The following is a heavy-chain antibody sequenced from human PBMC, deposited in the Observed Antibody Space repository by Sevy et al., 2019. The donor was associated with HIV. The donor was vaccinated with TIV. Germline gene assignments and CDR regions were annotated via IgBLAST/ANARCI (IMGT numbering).Heavy chain of an antibody. CDR1: GGSFTSSDSY. D-gene: IGHD5-12*01. V-gene: IGHV4-30-4*01. J-gene: IGHJ4*02. CDR2: IHYTGGT. CDR3: ASKRGYNDGPFDY. Sequence: SETLSLTCTVSGGSFTSSDSYWSWIRQPPGEGLEWIGYIHYTGGTYYNLFLKSRVAMSVDTSEKQFSLKLSFLTAADTAVYYCASKRGYNDGPFDYWGQGTLVTVSS.